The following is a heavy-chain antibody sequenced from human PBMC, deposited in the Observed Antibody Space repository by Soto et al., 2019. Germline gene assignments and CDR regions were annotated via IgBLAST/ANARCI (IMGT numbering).Heavy chain of an antibody. J-gene: IGHJ4*02. Sequence: QVHLVQSGAEVKKPGASVKVSCKGSGYAFTTYGITWVRQAPGQGLEWMGWISAHSGNTNYAQKLQGRVTVTRDTSTSTAYMELRSLRSDDTAVYYWARGSYGDYWGQGALVTVSS. CDR3: ARGSYGDY. V-gene: IGHV1-18*01. D-gene: IGHD3-10*01. CDR2: ISAHSGNT. CDR1: GYAFTTYG.